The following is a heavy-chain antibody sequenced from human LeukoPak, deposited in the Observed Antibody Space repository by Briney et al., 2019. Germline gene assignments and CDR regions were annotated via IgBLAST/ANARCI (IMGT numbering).Heavy chain of an antibody. Sequence: PGGSLRLSCAASGFTISTYAMSWVRQAPGKGLEWVSAISGRGVSTSYADSVRGRFTISRDNSKNTLYLQMNSLRAEDTAVYYCAKAASGNWNDVSDYWGQGTLVTVSS. CDR1: GFTISTYA. J-gene: IGHJ4*02. D-gene: IGHD1-20*01. CDR2: ISGRGVST. CDR3: AKAASGNWNDVSDY. V-gene: IGHV3-23*01.